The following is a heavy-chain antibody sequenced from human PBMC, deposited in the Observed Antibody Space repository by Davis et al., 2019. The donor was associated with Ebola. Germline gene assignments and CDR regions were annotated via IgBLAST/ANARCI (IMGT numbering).Heavy chain of an antibody. CDR1: GYSFIRYG. Sequence: AASVKVSCKASGYSFIRYGISWVRQAPGQGLEWMGWISAYNGNTNYAQKLQGRVTMTTDTSTSTAYTELRSLTSDDTAVFYCARSHTMIVPWGWFDPWGQGTLVTVSS. J-gene: IGHJ5*02. D-gene: IGHD3-22*01. V-gene: IGHV1-18*04. CDR3: ARSHTMIVPWGWFDP. CDR2: ISAYNGNT.